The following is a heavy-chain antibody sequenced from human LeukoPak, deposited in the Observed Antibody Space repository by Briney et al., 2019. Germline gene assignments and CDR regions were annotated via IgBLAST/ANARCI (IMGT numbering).Heavy chain of an antibody. J-gene: IGHJ3*02. CDR3: AKDSWYFFPPDAFDI. D-gene: IGHD6-13*01. CDR2: ISGSGGST. V-gene: IGHV3-23*01. Sequence: GGSLRLSCAASGFTFSSYAMSWVRQAPGKGLEWVSAISGSGGSTYYADSVKGRFTISGDNPKNTLYLQMNSLRAENTAVYYCAKDSWYFFPPDAFDIWGQGTMVTVSS. CDR1: GFTFSSYA.